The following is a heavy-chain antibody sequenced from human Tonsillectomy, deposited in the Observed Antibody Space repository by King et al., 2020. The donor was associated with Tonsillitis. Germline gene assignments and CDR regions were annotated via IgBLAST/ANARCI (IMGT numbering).Heavy chain of an antibody. CDR1: GFIFSSYS. V-gene: IGHV3-48*02. J-gene: IGHJ3*02. Sequence: VQLVESGGGLVQPGGSLRLSCAASGFIFSSYSMNWVRQAPGKGLEWASYISGSSSTIYYPDSVKGRFTISRDNAKNSLYLQMNGLREGDTAVYYCARGGWGLDAFDIWGQGTMVIVSS. D-gene: IGHD1-26*01. CDR2: ISGSSSTI. CDR3: ARGGWGLDAFDI.